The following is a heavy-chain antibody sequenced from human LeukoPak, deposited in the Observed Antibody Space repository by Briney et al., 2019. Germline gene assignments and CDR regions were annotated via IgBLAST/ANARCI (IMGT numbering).Heavy chain of an antibody. Sequence: SETLSLTCTVSGGSISSSSYYWGWIRQPPGKGLEWIGSIYYSGSTYYNPSLKSRVTISVDTSKNQFSLKLSSVTAADTAVYYCARDFYYYGSGSRTAFDYWGQGTLVTVSS. V-gene: IGHV4-39*07. D-gene: IGHD3-10*01. J-gene: IGHJ4*02. CDR3: ARDFYYYGSGSRTAFDY. CDR1: GGSISSSSYY. CDR2: IYYSGST.